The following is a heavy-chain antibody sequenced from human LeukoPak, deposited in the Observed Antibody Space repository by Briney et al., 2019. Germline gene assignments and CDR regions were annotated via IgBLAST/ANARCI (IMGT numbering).Heavy chain of an antibody. D-gene: IGHD6-25*01. J-gene: IGHJ6*02. Sequence: KPSETLSLTCTVSGGSISSSSEYGGWVRQPPGRGLEWIGRIHYTGITYYNPTLESRLTISVDTSKNQFSLKLSSVTAADTAVFYCVRIAADHPKNYFHYGMDVWGQGTTVTVSS. CDR2: IHYTGIT. CDR3: VRIAADHPKNYFHYGMDV. V-gene: IGHV4-39*01. CDR1: GGSISSSSEY.